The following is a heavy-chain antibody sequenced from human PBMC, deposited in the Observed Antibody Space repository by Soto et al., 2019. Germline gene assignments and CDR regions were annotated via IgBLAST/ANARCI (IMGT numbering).Heavy chain of an antibody. Sequence: PSETLSLTWTVSGGSISSYYWSWIRQPPGKGLEWIGYIYYSGSTNYNPSLKSRVTISVDTSKNQFSLKLSSVTAADTAVYYCARVDSSGYYYAFDIWGQGTMVTVSS. J-gene: IGHJ3*02. CDR3: ARVDSSGYYYAFDI. CDR2: IYYSGST. V-gene: IGHV4-59*01. D-gene: IGHD3-22*01. CDR1: GGSISSYY.